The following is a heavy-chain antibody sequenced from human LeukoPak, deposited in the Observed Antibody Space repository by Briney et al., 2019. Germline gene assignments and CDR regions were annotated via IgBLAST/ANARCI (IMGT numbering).Heavy chain of an antibody. CDR3: ARAHVTGVDAFDI. CDR2: INPNSGGT. V-gene: IGHV1-2*02. J-gene: IGHJ3*02. D-gene: IGHD2-21*02. CDR1: GYTFTGYY. Sequence: GASVKVSCKASGYTFTGYYMHWVRQAPGQGLEWMGWINPNSGGTNYAQKFQGRVTMTRDTSISTAYMELSRLRSDDTAVYYCARAHVTGVDAFDIWGQGTMVTVSS.